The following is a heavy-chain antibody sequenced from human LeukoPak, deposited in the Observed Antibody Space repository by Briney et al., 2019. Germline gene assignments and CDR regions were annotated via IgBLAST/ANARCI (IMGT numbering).Heavy chain of an antibody. V-gene: IGHV5-10-1*01. D-gene: IGHD3-10*01. CDR1: GYSFTSYW. Sequence: GESLKISCEGSGYSFTSYWISWVRQMPGKGLEWMGRIDTSGSYTNYSPSFQGHVTISADKSISTAYLQWSSLKASDTAMYYCARRVNTMVRGVIFNWFDPWGQGTLVTVSS. CDR2: IDTSGSYT. J-gene: IGHJ5*02. CDR3: ARRVNTMVRGVIFNWFDP.